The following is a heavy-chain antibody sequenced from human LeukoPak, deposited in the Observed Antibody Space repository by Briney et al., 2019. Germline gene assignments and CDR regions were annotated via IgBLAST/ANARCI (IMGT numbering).Heavy chain of an antibody. Sequence: GGSLRLSCEASGFTFSSYWMSWVRQAPGKGLEWVAHIKEDESDEYYVDSVRGRFTASRDNAKNSVNLQMNSLRVEDTAVYYCARWRGRQSEFDYWGQGTLVTVSS. CDR2: IKEDESDE. D-gene: IGHD1-1*01. CDR1: GFTFSSYW. V-gene: IGHV3-7*01. J-gene: IGHJ4*02. CDR3: ARWRGRQSEFDY.